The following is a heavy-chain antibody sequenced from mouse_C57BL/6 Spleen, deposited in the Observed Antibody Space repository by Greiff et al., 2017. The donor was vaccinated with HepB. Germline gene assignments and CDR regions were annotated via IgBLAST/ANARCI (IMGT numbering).Heavy chain of an antibody. J-gene: IGHJ1*03. Sequence: VQLQQSGAELVRPGTSVKVSCKASGYAFTNYLIEWVKQRPGQGLEWIGVINPGSGGTNYNEKFKGKATLTADKSSSTAYMQLSSLTSEDSAVYFCARSLTTVVGYFDVWGTGNTVTVSS. CDR1: GYAFTNYL. V-gene: IGHV1-54*01. CDR2: INPGSGGT. CDR3: ARSLTTVVGYFDV. D-gene: IGHD1-1*01.